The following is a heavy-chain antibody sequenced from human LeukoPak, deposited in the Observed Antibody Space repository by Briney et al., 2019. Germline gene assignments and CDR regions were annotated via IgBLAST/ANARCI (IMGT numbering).Heavy chain of an antibody. V-gene: IGHV4-4*07. CDR3: AREGSMTARPFVSIDY. CDR1: GGSISTYY. J-gene: IGHJ4*02. D-gene: IGHD6-6*01. Sequence: PSETLSLTCTVSGGSISTYYWSWIRQPAGKGLEWIGRIHTSGSTDYNPSLKSRVTMSVDTSKKQFSLRLSSVTAADAAVYYCAREGSMTARPFVSIDYWGQGTLVTVSS. CDR2: IHTSGST.